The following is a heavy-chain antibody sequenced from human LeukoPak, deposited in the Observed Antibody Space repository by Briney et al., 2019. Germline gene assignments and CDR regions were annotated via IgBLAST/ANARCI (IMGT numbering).Heavy chain of an antibody. CDR3: ARDPLYSSGWYGRGPDY. Sequence: SETLSLTCTVSGGSISSYYWSWIRQPPGKGLEWIGYIYYSGSTNYNPSLKSRVTISVDTSKNQFSLKLSSVTAADTAVYYCARDPLYSSGWYGRGPDYWGQGTLVTVSS. CDR2: IYYSGST. D-gene: IGHD6-19*01. CDR1: GGSISSYY. V-gene: IGHV4-59*12. J-gene: IGHJ4*02.